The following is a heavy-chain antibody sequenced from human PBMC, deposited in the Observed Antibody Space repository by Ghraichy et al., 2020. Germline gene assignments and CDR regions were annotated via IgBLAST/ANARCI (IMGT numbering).Heavy chain of an antibody. CDR1: GGSISSGGYY. D-gene: IGHD1-14*01. Sequence: SETLSLTCTVSGGSISSGGYYWSWIRQHPGKGLEWIGFLYYSGTTYSNPSLTSRVTISVDRSKNQFSLNLRSVTAADTAVYYCARGSEPPRFQDWGQGTLITVSS. V-gene: IGHV4-31*03. CDR2: LYYSGTT. CDR3: ARGSEPPRFQD. J-gene: IGHJ1*01.